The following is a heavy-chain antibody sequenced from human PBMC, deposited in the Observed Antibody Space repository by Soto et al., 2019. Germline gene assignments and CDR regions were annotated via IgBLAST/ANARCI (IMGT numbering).Heavy chain of an antibody. V-gene: IGHV3-11*01. Sequence: PGGSLRLSCAASGFSFSDYYMSWIRQAPGKGLEWVSYISSSGSTIYYADSVKGRFTISRDNAKNTLYLQMDSLRAEDTAVYYCAKGDPTVAGFGYWGHGTLVTVSS. CDR2: ISSSGSTI. J-gene: IGHJ4*01. CDR3: AKGDPTVAGFGY. D-gene: IGHD6-19*01. CDR1: GFSFSDYY.